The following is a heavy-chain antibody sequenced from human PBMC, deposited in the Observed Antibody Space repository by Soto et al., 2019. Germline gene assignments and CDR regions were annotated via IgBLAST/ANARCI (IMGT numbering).Heavy chain of an antibody. CDR2: VTAGNGDT. J-gene: IGHJ4*02. CDR3: ARDWTHYDSSGPGDY. D-gene: IGHD3-22*01. CDR1: GYTFTSYS. V-gene: IGHV1-3*01. Sequence: ASVKVSCKTSGYTFTSYSIHWVRQAPGQRFEWMGWVTAGNGDTKYSQKFQGRVTITRDTSAITAYMELSSLRSEDTAVYYCARDWTHYDSSGPGDYWGQGTLVTVSS.